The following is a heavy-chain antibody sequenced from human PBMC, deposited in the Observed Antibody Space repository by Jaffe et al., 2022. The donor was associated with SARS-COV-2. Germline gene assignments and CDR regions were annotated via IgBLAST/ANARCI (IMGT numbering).Heavy chain of an antibody. V-gene: IGHV3-15*01. CDR2: IKSKTDGGTT. J-gene: IGHJ5*02. CDR3: TTDPAAVPYNWFDP. D-gene: IGHD6-13*01. Sequence: EVQLVESGGGLVKPGGSLRLSCAASGFTFSNAWMSWVRQAPGKGLEWVGRIKSKTDGGTTDYAAPVKGRFTISRDDSKNTLYLQMNSLKTEDTAVYYCTTDPAAVPYNWFDPWGQGTLVTVSS. CDR1: GFTFSNAW.